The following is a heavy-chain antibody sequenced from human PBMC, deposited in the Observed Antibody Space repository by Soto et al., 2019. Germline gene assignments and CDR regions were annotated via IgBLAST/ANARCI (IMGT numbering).Heavy chain of an antibody. CDR3: VRATYFSDSSGYTRCLDY. CDR1: GFTFSDHY. V-gene: IGHV3-72*01. J-gene: IGHJ4*02. Sequence: EVQLVESGGGLVQPGGSLRLSCAGSGFTFSDHYIDWVRQAPGKGLEWVGRSRDKPQGYSTAYAPSVKGRFTTSRDESKNSAYLQMNSLKTEDLAVYYCVRATYFSDSSGYTRCLDYWGQGTLVTVSS. D-gene: IGHD3-22*01. CDR2: SRDKPQGYST.